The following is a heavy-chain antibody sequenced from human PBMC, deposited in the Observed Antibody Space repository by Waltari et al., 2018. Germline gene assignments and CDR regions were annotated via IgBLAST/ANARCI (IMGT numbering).Heavy chain of an antibody. V-gene: IGHV3-15*01. D-gene: IGHD4-17*01. CDR1: GYPFHDAW. CDR3: VRESYGNDI. J-gene: IGHJ4*02. Sequence: QLVQSGGGLVRPGESLRLSCVGSGYPFHDAWMSGVRQAPAKGLEWVGRIKREVDGGTAEYIESVKDRFTISRDDSKNTLYLQMNSLKSEDSAVYFCVRESYGNDIWGQGTLVTVSS. CDR2: IKREVDGGTA.